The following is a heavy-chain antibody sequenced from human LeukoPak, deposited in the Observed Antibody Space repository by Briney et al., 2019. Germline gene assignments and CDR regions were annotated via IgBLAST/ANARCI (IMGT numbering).Heavy chain of an antibody. CDR1: GYTFTSYA. CDR3: ARTFPGSNYFDY. CDR2: INAGNGNT. Sequence: ASVKVSCTASGYTFTSYAMHWVRQAPGQRLEWMGWINAGNGNTKYSQKFQGRVTITRDTSASTAYMELSSLRSEDTAVYYCARTFPGSNYFDYWGQGTLVTVSS. V-gene: IGHV1-3*01. J-gene: IGHJ4*02. D-gene: IGHD4-11*01.